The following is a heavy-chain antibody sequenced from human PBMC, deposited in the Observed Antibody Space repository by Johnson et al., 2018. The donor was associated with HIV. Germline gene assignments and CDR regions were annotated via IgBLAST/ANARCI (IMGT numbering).Heavy chain of an antibody. J-gene: IGHJ3*02. CDR3: AKDFGYPRPRDAFDI. Sequence: VQLVESGGGVVQPGRSLRLSCAASGFTFSSYWMSWVRQAPGKGLEWVANIKQDGSEKYYADSVKGRFTISRDNSKNTLYLQMNSLRAEDTAVYYCAKDFGYPRPRDAFDIWGQGTMVTVSS. V-gene: IGHV3-7*01. CDR1: GFTFSSYW. CDR2: IKQDGSEK. D-gene: IGHD5-12*01.